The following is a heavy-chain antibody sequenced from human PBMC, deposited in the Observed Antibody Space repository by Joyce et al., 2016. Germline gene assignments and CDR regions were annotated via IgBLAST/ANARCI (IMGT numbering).Heavy chain of an antibody. V-gene: IGHV3-53*01. J-gene: IGHJ4*02. CDR2: IYSGGDT. Sequence: EVQLVESGGGLIQPGGSLRLSCAASGFTVSNNYMTWVRQAPGKGLEWVSFIYSGGDTYYADSVKGRFTISRDKNTLYLQMSSLRVEDTAVYYCARVPGFHWGQGTLVTVSS. CDR1: GFTVSNNY. CDR3: ARVPGFH.